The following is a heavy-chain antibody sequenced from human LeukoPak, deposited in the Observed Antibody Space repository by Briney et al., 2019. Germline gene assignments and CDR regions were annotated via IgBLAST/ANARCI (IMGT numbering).Heavy chain of an antibody. CDR2: IDRDGSRI. CDR1: GFTFSSYW. D-gene: IGHD4-23*01. J-gene: IGHJ4*02. V-gene: IGHV3-74*01. CDR3: VRGNDYGGPHY. Sequence: GGSLRLSCAASGFTFSSYWMHWVRQAPGKGLVWVSRIDRDGSRINYADSVKGRFTIPRDNGKNTLFLQMNSLRAEDAAVYYCVRGNDYGGPHYWGQGTLVTVSS.